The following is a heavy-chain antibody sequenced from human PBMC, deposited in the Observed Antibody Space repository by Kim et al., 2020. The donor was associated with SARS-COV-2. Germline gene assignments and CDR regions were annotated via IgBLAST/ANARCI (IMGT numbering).Heavy chain of an antibody. Sequence: GGSLRLSCAASGFTFSSYEMNWVRQAPGKGLEWVSYISSSGSTIYYADSVKGRFTISRDNAKNSLYLQMNSLRAEDTAVYYCARGTNHYYGSELEDYWGQGTLVTVSS. CDR2: ISSSGSTI. D-gene: IGHD3-10*01. V-gene: IGHV3-48*03. CDR3: ARGTNHYYGSELEDY. J-gene: IGHJ4*02. CDR1: GFTFSSYE.